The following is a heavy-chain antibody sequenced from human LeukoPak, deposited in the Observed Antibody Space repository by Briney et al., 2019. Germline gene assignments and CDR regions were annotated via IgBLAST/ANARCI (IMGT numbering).Heavy chain of an antibody. V-gene: IGHV4-4*07. Sequence: PSETLSLTCTVSAGSITSYYWSWLRQPAGKGLEWIGRIYPSGTTYYNPSLKSRVTMSVDTSKNQFSLRLTSVTAADTAIYYCARDNYDYPDYWGQGTLVTVSS. CDR1: AGSITSYY. CDR2: IYPSGTT. CDR3: ARDNYDYPDY. J-gene: IGHJ4*02. D-gene: IGHD4-11*01.